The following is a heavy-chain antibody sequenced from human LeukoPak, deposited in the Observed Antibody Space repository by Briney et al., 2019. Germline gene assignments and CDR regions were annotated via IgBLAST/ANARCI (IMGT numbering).Heavy chain of an antibody. CDR2: INPNSGGT. CDR1: GYTFSDYY. J-gene: IGHJ3*02. CDR3: VRDGAFDT. V-gene: IGHV1-2*02. Sequence: ASVKVSCKASGYTFSDYYMHWVRQAPGQGLEWMGWINPNSGGTNYVQKFQGRVTMTRDTSISTAYMELSSLRSDDTAVFYCVRDGAFDTWGQGTTVVVSS.